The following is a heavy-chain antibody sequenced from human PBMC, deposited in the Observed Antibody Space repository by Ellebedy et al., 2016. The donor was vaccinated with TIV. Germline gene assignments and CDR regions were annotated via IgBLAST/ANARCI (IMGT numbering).Heavy chain of an antibody. CDR1: GGSISTSSHF. D-gene: IGHD3-10*01. CDR2: IYYSGST. Sequence: SETLSLTCTVSGGSISTSSHFWDWIRQPPGKGLDWIGTIYYSGSTYYNPSLKTRVTISVDTSKNHFSLRLSSVTAEDTAVYYCARWFKSYFDFWGQGTLVTVYS. V-gene: IGHV4-39*01. CDR3: ARWFKSYFDF. J-gene: IGHJ4*02.